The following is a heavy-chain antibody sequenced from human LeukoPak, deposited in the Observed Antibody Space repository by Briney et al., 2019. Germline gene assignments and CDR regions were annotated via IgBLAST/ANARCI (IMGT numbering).Heavy chain of an antibody. CDR1: GGSISGHY. J-gene: IGHJ6*03. CDR3: ARAYSNYAYYYYYYMDV. D-gene: IGHD4-11*01. V-gene: IGHV4-59*11. Sequence: SETLSLTCTVSGGSISGHYWSWIRQPPGKGLEWIGYIYYSGSTNYNPSLKSRVTISVDTSKNQSSLKLSSVTAADTAVYYCARAYSNYAYYYYYYMDVWGKGTTVTVSS. CDR2: IYYSGST.